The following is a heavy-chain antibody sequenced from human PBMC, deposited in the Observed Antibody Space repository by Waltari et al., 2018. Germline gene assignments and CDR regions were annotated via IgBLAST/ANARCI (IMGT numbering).Heavy chain of an antibody. V-gene: IGHV1-69*10. J-gene: IGHJ5*02. CDR1: GGTFSSYA. CDR3: ARSPPSIFGVADNWFDP. D-gene: IGHD3-3*01. Sequence: QVQLVQSGAEVKKPGSSVKVSCKASGGTFSSYAISWVRQAPGQGLEWMGGIIPILGIANYAQKFQGRVTITADISTSTAYMELSSLRSEDTAVYYCARSPPSIFGVADNWFDPWGQGTLVTVSS. CDR2: IIPILGIA.